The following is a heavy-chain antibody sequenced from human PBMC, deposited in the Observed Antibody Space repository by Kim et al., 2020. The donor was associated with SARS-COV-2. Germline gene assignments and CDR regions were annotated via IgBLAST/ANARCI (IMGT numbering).Heavy chain of an antibody. D-gene: IGHD4-17*01. V-gene: IGHV5-10-1*01. CDR2: IDPSDSYT. CDR3: ARRGSTVTTFAGDSYYYGMDV. CDR1: GYSFTSYW. J-gene: IGHJ6*02. Sequence: GESLKISCKGSGYSFTSYWISWVRQMPGKGLEWMGRIDPSDSYTNYSPSFQGHVTISADKSISTAYLQWSSLKASDTAMYYCARRGSTVTTFAGDSYYYGMDVWGQGTTVTVSS.